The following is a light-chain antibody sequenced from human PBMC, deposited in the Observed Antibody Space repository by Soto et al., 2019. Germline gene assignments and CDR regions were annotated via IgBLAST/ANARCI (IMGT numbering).Light chain of an antibody. CDR1: QRVSSN. CDR2: DAS. V-gene: IGKV3-15*01. Sequence: EIVLTQSPGTLSLSPGERATLSCRASQRVSSNVAWYQQKPGQAPRLLISDASTRATGIPARFSGSGSGTEFTLTISSLQSEDFALYYCHQYNSWPPGTFGQGTKVDIK. CDR3: HQYNSWPPGT. J-gene: IGKJ2*01.